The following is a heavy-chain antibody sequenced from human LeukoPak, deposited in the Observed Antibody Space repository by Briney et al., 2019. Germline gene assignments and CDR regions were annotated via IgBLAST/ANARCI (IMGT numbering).Heavy chain of an antibody. J-gene: IGHJ4*02. D-gene: IGHD5-18*01. CDR1: GGTFSSYA. CDR3: ARVVRSRYSYNYFDH. Sequence: GASVKVSCKASGGTFSSYAISWVRQAPGQGLEWMGGIIPIFGTANYAQKFQGRVTITADESTSTAYIELSSLRSEDTAVYYCARVVRSRYSYNYFDHWGQGTLVTVSS. CDR2: IIPIFGTA. V-gene: IGHV1-69*13.